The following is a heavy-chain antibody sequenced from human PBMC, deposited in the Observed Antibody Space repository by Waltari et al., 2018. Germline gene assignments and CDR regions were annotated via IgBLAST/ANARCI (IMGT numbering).Heavy chain of an antibody. CDR3: AKGGWIQLWAGYYFDY. Sequence: QVQLVESGGGVVQPGRSLRLSCAASGLTFSSYGMHWVRKAPGKGPQWVAGISYDGSNKYYAASVKGRFTISRDKSKNTLYLQMNSLRAEDTAVYYCAKGGWIQLWAGYYFDYWGQGTLVTVSS. J-gene: IGHJ4*02. CDR1: GLTFSSYG. CDR2: ISYDGSNK. D-gene: IGHD5-18*01. V-gene: IGHV3-30*18.